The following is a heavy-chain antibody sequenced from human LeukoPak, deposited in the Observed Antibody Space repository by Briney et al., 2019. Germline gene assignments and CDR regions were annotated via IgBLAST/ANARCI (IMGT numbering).Heavy chain of an antibody. CDR1: GGSISSGGYS. V-gene: IGHV4-30-2*01. J-gene: IGHJ4*02. D-gene: IGHD4-23*01. CDR2: IYHSGST. Sequence: SETLSLTCAVSGGSISSGGYSWSWIRQPPGKGLEWIGYIYHSGSTYYNPSLKSRVTISVDRSKNQFSLKLSSLTAADTAVYYCARDRRNSGGLDYWGQGTLVTVSS. CDR3: ARDRRNSGGLDY.